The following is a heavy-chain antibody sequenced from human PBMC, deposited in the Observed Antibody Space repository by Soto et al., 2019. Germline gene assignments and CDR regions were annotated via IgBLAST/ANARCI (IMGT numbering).Heavy chain of an antibody. J-gene: IGHJ6*02. Sequence: QVQLQESGPGLVKPSQTLSITCTVSGGSISSGDYYWSWIRQPPGKGLEWIGYIYYSGSTYYNPSLKSRVTISVDTSKNQFSLKLSSVTAADTAVYYCARGGSSSWSHYYYYGMDVWGQGTTVTVSS. CDR2: IYYSGST. D-gene: IGHD6-13*01. CDR1: GGSISSGDYY. CDR3: ARGGSSSWSHYYYYGMDV. V-gene: IGHV4-30-4*01.